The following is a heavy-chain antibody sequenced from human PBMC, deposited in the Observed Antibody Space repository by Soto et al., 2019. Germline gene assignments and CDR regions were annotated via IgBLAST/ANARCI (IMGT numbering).Heavy chain of an antibody. V-gene: IGHV4-30-4*01. CDR3: ASSSLYGMDV. CDR2: IYDSGNT. J-gene: IGHJ6*02. CDR1: GGSIRSGDSS. Sequence: PSETLTPTFSVSGGSIRSGDSSWCWIRQGPGKGVEGIGNIYDSGNTYDNPSLKSRLLISIGTSKNHFALKVGSVTAADTAVYYCASSSLYGMDVWGQGTTVTVSS.